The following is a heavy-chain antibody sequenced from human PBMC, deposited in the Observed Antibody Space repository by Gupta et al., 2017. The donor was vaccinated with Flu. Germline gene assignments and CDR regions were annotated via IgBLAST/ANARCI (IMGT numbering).Heavy chain of an antibody. Sequence: QVQLVQSGAEVKKPGASVKVSCKASGYTFTSYTMHWVRQAPGQRLEWMGWITTANGNTQYSQKFQGRVTISRDTSAGTAYMELSSMRSEDTAVYYCARGRDYCSGGRCYSGYYYYMDVWGKGTTVTVSS. J-gene: IGHJ6*03. CDR1: GYTFTSYT. CDR2: ITTANGNT. CDR3: ARGRDYCSGGRCYSGYYYYMDV. V-gene: IGHV1-3*04. D-gene: IGHD2-15*01.